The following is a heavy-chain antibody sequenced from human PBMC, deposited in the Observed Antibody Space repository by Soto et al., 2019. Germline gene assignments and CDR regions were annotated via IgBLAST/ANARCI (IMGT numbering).Heavy chain of an antibody. CDR3: ARDTKRIYFDY. J-gene: IGHJ4*02. D-gene: IGHD2-8*01. CDR2: INHSGST. V-gene: IGHV4-34*01. CDR1: GGSFSGYY. Sequence: PSETLSLTCAVYGGSFSGYYWSWIRQPPGKGLEWIGEINHSGSTNYNPSLKSRVTISVDTSKNQFPLKLSSVTAADTAVYYCARDTKRIYFDYWGQGTLVTVSS.